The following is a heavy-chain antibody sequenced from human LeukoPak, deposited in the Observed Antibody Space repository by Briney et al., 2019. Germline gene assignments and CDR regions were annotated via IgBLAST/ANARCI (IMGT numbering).Heavy chain of an antibody. D-gene: IGHD3-22*01. J-gene: IGHJ5*02. V-gene: IGHV4-30-2*01. CDR1: GGSISSGGYY. CDR3: AGTSYYDSSGYYPAVA. CDR2: IYHSGST. Sequence: PSQTLSLTCTVSGGSISSGGYYWSWIRQPPGKGLEWIGYIYHSGSTNYNPSFKSRVTISVDTSKKQFSLKLSSVTAADTAVYYCAGTSYYDSSGYYPAVAWGQGTLVIVSS.